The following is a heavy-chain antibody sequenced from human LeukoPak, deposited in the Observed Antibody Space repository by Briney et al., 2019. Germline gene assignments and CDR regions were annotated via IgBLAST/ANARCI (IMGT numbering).Heavy chain of an antibody. J-gene: IGHJ4*02. CDR1: GFTFSSYG. CDR3: AKGGGYYYDSRVPLDY. Sequence: GGSLRLSCAASGFTFSSYGMRWVRQAPGKGLEWVSAISGSGGSTYYADSVKGRFTISRDNSKNTLYLQMNSLRAEDTAVYYCAKGGGYYYDSRVPLDYWGQGTLVTVSS. CDR2: ISGSGGST. V-gene: IGHV3-23*01. D-gene: IGHD3-22*01.